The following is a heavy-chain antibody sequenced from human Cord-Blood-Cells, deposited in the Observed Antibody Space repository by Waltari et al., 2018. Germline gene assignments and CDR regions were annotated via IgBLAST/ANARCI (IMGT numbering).Heavy chain of an antibody. Sequence: QVQLQQWGAGLLKPSETLSLTCAVYGGSFSGYSWSCIRQPPGKGLEWIGEINHSGSTNYNPSLKSRVTISVDTSKNQFSLKLSSVTAADTAVYYCAGIFGVVIDAFDIWGQGTMVTVSS. CDR1: GGSFSGYS. D-gene: IGHD3-3*01. CDR3: AGIFGVVIDAFDI. J-gene: IGHJ3*02. CDR2: INHSGST. V-gene: IGHV4-34*01.